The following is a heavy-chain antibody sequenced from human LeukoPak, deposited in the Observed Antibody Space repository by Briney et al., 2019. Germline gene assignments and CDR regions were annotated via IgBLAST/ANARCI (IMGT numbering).Heavy chain of an antibody. J-gene: IGHJ4*02. CDR3: ARGDDFSGDY. CDR2: IHPEGNEK. CDR1: GFTFSNYW. V-gene: IGHV3-7*04. D-gene: IGHD3/OR15-3a*01. Sequence: PGGSVRLSCAASGFTFSNYWMSWVRQAPGKGLEWVANIHPEGNEKYHVDSVKGRFTISRDNAKNFLHLQMDSLRVEDTAVYYCARGDDFSGDYWGQGTLVTVSS.